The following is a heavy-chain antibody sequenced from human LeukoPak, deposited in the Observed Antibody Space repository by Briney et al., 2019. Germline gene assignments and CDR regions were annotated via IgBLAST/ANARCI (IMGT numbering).Heavy chain of an antibody. D-gene: IGHD2-2*01. CDR1: GFTLSSYG. CDR3: ARDAPDIVVVPAATPYYYMDV. CDR2: IRYDGSNK. Sequence: GGSLRLSCAASGFTLSSYGMHWVRQAPGKGLEWVAFIRYDGSNKYYADSVKGRFTISRDNSKNTLYLQMNSLRAEDTAVYYCARDAPDIVVVPAATPYYYMDVWGKGTTVTVSS. V-gene: IGHV3-30*02. J-gene: IGHJ6*03.